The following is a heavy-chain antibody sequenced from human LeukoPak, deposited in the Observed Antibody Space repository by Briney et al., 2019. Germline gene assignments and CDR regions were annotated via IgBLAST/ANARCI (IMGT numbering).Heavy chain of an antibody. CDR1: RFTFNNYA. CDR2: ITGSGDST. Sequence: QTGGSLRLSCAASRFTFNNYAMNWVRQAPGKGLEWVSAITGSGDSTYYADSVKGRFTISRDNSKNTLYLQMNSLRAEDTAVYYCAKGSSDGSGSERYWGQGTLVTVSS. CDR3: AKGSSDGSGSERY. V-gene: IGHV3-23*01. D-gene: IGHD3-10*01. J-gene: IGHJ1*01.